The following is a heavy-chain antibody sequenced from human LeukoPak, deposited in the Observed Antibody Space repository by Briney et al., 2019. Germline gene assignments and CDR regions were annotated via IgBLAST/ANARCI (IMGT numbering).Heavy chain of an antibody. CDR2: INPNSGGT. D-gene: IGHD1-26*01. V-gene: IGHV1-2*02. CDR1: GYTFTGYY. CDR3: ARGSIVGATFDYFDY. Sequence: ASVKVSCKASGYTFTGYYMHWVRQAPGQGLEWMGWINPNSGGTNCAQKFQDRVTMTRDTSISTAYMELSRLRSDDTAVYYCARGSIVGATFDYFDYWGQGTLVTVSS. J-gene: IGHJ4*02.